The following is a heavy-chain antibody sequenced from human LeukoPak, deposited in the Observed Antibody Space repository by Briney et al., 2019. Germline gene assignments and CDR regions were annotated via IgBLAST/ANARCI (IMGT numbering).Heavy chain of an antibody. CDR3: ARGPNSNWSGLDF. D-gene: IGHD6-6*01. CDR2: ISPTGSTT. Sequence: GGSLRLSCTASGFSFNGHWMHWARQLPGKGLVLVSRISPTGSTTSYADSVKGRFTVSRDNAKNTLYLQVNNLRAEDTAVYYCARGPNSNWSGLDFWGQGTLLTVSS. CDR1: GFSFNGHW. J-gene: IGHJ4*02. V-gene: IGHV3-74*01.